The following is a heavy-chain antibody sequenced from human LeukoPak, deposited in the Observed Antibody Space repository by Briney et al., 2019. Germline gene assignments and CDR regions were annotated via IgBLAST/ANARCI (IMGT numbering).Heavy chain of an antibody. CDR2: ISYDGSNK. CDR3: AKEASRGSSFAYTPIEKPYYLDY. Sequence: GGPLRLSCAASGFTFSSYGMHWVRQAPGKGLEWVAVISYDGSNKYYADSVKGRFTISRDNSKNTLYLQMNSLRAEDTAVYYCAKEASRGSSFAYTPIEKPYYLDYWGQGTLVTVSS. D-gene: IGHD5-18*01. V-gene: IGHV3-30*18. CDR1: GFTFSSYG. J-gene: IGHJ4*02.